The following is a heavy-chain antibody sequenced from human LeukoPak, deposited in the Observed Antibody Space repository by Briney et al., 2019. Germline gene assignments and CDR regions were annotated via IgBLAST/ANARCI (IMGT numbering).Heavy chain of an antibody. CDR2: ISAYNGNT. J-gene: IGHJ4*02. Sequence: GASVKVSCKASGYTFTSYGISWVRQAPGQGLEWMGWISAYNGNTNYAQKLQGRVTMTTDTSTSTAYMELRSLRSDDTAVYYCARDNREYYYVSGSSDSWGQGTLVTVSS. CDR1: GYTFTSYG. CDR3: ARDNREYYYVSGSSDS. D-gene: IGHD3-10*01. V-gene: IGHV1-18*01.